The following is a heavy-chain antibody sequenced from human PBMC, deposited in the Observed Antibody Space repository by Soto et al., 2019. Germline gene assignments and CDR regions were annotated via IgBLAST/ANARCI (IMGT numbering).Heavy chain of an antibody. J-gene: IGHJ5*02. CDR1: GGSFSGYY. CDR2: INHSGST. CDR3: ASLPAYYDFWSGINWFDP. Sequence: SETLSLTCAVYGGSFSGYYWSWIRQPPGKGLEWIGEINHSGSTNYNPSLKSRVTISVDTSKNQFSLKLSSVTAADTAVYYCASLPAYYDFWSGINWFDPWGQGTLVTVSS. V-gene: IGHV4-34*01. D-gene: IGHD3-3*01.